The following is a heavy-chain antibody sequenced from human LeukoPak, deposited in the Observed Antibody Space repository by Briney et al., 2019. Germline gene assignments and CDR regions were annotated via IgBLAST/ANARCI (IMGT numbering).Heavy chain of an antibody. CDR1: GFTFSSYS. Sequence: GGSLRLSCAASGFTFSSYSMYWVRQAPGKGLEWVAFIRYDGSNKYYADSVKGRFTISRDNSKNTLYLQMNSLRAEDTAVYYCAKDRYSGYDYRAYYYYMDVWGKGTTVTISS. V-gene: IGHV3-30*02. CDR3: AKDRYSGYDYRAYYYYMDV. D-gene: IGHD5-12*01. CDR2: IRYDGSNK. J-gene: IGHJ6*03.